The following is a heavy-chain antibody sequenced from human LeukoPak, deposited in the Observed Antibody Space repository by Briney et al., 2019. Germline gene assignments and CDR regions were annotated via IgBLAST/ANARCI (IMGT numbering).Heavy chain of an antibody. CDR1: GGSISSYY. CDR3: ARETSQKGAHYMDV. Sequence: SETLSLTCTVPGGSISSYYWSWIRQPPGRGLDLIGSIYYSGSTNYNPSLKSRVTISVDTSKNQFSLKLSSVTAADTAVYYCARETSQKGAHYMDVWGKGTTVTISS. D-gene: IGHD3-16*01. CDR2: IYYSGST. J-gene: IGHJ6*03. V-gene: IGHV4-59*01.